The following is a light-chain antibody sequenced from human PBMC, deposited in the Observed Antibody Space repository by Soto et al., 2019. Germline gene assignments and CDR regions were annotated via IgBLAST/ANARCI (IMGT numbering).Light chain of an antibody. CDR2: GTS. CDR3: QRFGTSPPWT. CDR1: QSLSSSY. V-gene: IGKV3-20*01. J-gene: IGKJ1*01. Sequence: EIVLTQSPGTLSLSPGERATLPCRASQSLSSSYLAWYQQKPGQAPRLLIYGTSIRATGIPDRFSGSGSGTDFTLTITRLEPEDFAVYYYQRFGTSPPWTFGQGTKVDIK.